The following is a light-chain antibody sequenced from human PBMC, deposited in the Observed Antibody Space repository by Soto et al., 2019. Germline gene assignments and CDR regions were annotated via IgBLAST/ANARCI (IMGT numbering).Light chain of an antibody. J-gene: IGLJ2*01. V-gene: IGLV1-40*01. CDR1: SSNIGAHFD. CDR3: QSYDNSLSGSL. CDR2: GTT. Sequence: SVLTQPPSVSGAPGQRVTIPCTGSSSNIGAHFDVHWYQQLPGTAPKLLIFGTTNRPSGVPDRFSGSKSGTSASLTITGLQPEDEADYYCQSYDNSLSGSLFGGGTKLTVL.